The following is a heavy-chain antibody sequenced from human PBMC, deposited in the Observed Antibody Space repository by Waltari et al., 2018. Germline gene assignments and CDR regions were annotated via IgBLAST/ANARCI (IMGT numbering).Heavy chain of an antibody. Sequence: EVQLVESGGGLVQPGRSLRLSCAASGFTFDDYAMHWVRQAPGKGLEWVSGISWNSGSIGYADSLKGRFTISRDNAKNSLYLQMNSLRAEDTALYYCAKGITIFGVVIHGMDVWGQGTTVTVSS. CDR2: ISWNSGSI. V-gene: IGHV3-9*01. J-gene: IGHJ6*02. CDR3: AKGITIFGVVIHGMDV. D-gene: IGHD3-3*01. CDR1: GFTFDDYA.